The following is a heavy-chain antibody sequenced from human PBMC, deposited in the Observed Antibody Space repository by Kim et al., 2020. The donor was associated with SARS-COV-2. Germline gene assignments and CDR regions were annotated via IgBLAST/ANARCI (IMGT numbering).Heavy chain of an antibody. CDR1: GYTFTSYY. V-gene: IGHV1-46*01. CDR2: INPSGGST. CDR3: AREGFYTVTTTAYGMDV. D-gene: IGHD4-17*01. J-gene: IGHJ6*02. Sequence: ASVKVSCKASGYTFTSYYMHWVRQAPGQGLEWMGIINPSGGSTSYAQKFQGRVTMTRDTSTSTVYMELSSLRSEDTAVYYCAREGFYTVTTTAYGMDVWGQGTTVTVSS.